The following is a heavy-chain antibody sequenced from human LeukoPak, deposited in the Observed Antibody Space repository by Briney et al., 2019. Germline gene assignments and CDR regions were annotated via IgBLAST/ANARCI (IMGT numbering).Heavy chain of an antibody. V-gene: IGHV3-33*08. Sequence: GGSLRLSCAASGFTFSTYGMPWVRQAPGKGLEWVAVIWYDGTNRYYADSVKGRFTISRDNSKNTLYLQMNSMRAEDTAVYYCARDQDRAFDIWGQGTMVTVSS. CDR1: GFTFSTYG. CDR3: ARDQDRAFDI. J-gene: IGHJ3*02. CDR2: IWYDGTNR.